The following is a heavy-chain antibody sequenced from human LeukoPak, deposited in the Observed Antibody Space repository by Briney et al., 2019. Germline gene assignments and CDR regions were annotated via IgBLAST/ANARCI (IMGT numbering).Heavy chain of an antibody. CDR3: ARERGSSGGNTNGYFDY. CDR2: ISGSGGTT. D-gene: IGHD4-23*01. V-gene: IGHV3-23*01. CDR1: GFTFSNYA. Sequence: GGSLRLSCAASGFTFSNYAMSWVRQAPGKGLEWVSVISGSGGTTYSADSVKGRFTISRDNSKNKLYLKMNSLRAEDTAAYYCARERGSSGGNTNGYFDYWGQGALVTVSS. J-gene: IGHJ4*02.